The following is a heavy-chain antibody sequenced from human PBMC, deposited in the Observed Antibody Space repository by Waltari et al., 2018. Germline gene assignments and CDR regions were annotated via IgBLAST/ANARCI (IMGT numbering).Heavy chain of an antibody. CDR1: DFSISSGYY. CDR2: IYHSGST. D-gene: IGHD6-13*01. J-gene: IGHJ4*02. V-gene: IGHV4-38-2*02. Sequence: QVRLQESGPGLVKPSETLSLTCSVSDFSISSGYYWAWIRQPPGQGLEWIASIYHSGSTYDSPSLKCRVTIFVDTSKTQFSLKLTSVTAADTAVYFCARAPSTYSSSWYRVGFDYWGQGTLVTVSS. CDR3: ARAPSTYSSSWYRVGFDY.